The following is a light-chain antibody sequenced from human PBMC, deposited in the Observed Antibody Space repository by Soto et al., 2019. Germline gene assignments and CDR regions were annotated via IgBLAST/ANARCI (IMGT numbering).Light chain of an antibody. J-gene: IGKJ4*01. V-gene: IGKV3-11*01. CDR3: LQRSNWLT. CDR1: QSVSSY. Sequence: IVLSQSPAALSLSPGARATSFCRASQSVSSYLAWYQQKPGQSPRLLIYGASNRATGIPARFSGSGSGTDFTLTISSLEPEDSAVYYCLQRSNWLTFGGGTNVEI. CDR2: GAS.